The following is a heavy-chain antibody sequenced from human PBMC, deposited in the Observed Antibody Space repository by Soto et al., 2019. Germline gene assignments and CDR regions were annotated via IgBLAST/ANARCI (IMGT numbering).Heavy chain of an antibody. CDR3: AGGDGGVTYYYYYYMDV. D-gene: IGHD3-16*01. J-gene: IGHJ6*03. CDR2: ISSSSSYI. CDR1: GFTFSSYS. Sequence: GALRLSCAASGFTFSSYSMNWVRQAPGKGLEWVSSISSSSSYIYYADSVKGRFTISRDNAKNSLYLQMNSLRAEDTAVYYCAGGDGGVTYYYYYYMDVWGKGTTVTVSS. V-gene: IGHV3-21*01.